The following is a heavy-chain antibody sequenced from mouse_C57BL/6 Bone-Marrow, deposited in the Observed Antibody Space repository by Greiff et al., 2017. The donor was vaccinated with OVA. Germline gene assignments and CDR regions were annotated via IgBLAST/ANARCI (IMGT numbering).Heavy chain of an antibody. J-gene: IGHJ4*01. CDR2: IYPGDGDT. D-gene: IGHD1-1*01. V-gene: IGHV1-82*01. Sequence: VQVVESGPELVKPGASVKISCKASGYAFSSSWMNWVKQRPGKGLEWIGRIYPGDGDTNYNGKFKGKATLTADKSSSTAYMQLSSLTSEDSAVYFCARVYGSSRKDYWGQGTSVTVSS. CDR1: GYAFSSSW. CDR3: ARVYGSSRKDY.